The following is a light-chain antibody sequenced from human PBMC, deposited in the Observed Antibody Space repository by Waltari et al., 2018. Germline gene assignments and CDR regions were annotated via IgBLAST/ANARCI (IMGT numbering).Light chain of an antibody. Sequence: DIVLTQSPLCLPVTPGEPASISCRSSQSLLHSNGYNYLDWYLQKPGQSPQLLIYLGSTRASGVPDRFSGSGSGTDFTLKISRVEAEDVGVYYCKQDLQTSVTFGQGTKLEIK. CDR1: QSLLHSNGYNY. CDR3: KQDLQTSVT. CDR2: LGS. J-gene: IGKJ2*01. V-gene: IGKV2-28*01.